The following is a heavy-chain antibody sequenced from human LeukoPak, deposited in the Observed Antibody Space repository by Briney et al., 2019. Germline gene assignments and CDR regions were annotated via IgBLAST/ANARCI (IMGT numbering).Heavy chain of an antibody. CDR3: ARDSPAVADAFDI. V-gene: IGHV4-59*12. J-gene: IGHJ3*02. CDR1: GGSISSYY. D-gene: IGHD6-19*01. CDR2: IYYSGST. Sequence: SETLSLTCTVSGGSISSYYWSWIRQPPGKGLEWIGYIYYSGSTNYNPSLKSRVTISVDTSKNQFSLKLSSVTAADTAVYYCARDSPAVADAFDIWGQGTMVTVSS.